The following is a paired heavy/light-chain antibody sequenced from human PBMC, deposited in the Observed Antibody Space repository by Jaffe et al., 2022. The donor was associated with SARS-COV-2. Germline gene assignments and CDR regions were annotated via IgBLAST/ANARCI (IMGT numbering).Heavy chain of an antibody. J-gene: IGHJ4*02. D-gene: IGHD2-2*02. Sequence: EVYLMESGGAVVQPGGSLRLSCAASGFTFGDYTMHWVRQRPGKGLEWVSLINWNGDDRFYADSVKGRFTISRDDSRSSVYLQMNGLRTEDTAFYYCAKDKGRYTGFDYWGQGTLVTVSS. CDR3: AKDKGRYTGFDY. CDR2: INWNGDDR. CDR1: GFTFGDYT. V-gene: IGHV3-43*01.
Light chain of an antibody. CDR1: TGTIAKNY. CDR2: KNK. V-gene: IGLV6-57*02. CDR3: QSYDKGDWV. Sequence: NFMLTQPHSVSASPGRTVVISCTDNTGTIAKNYVQWYQQRPGSAPTSVIYKNKERPSGIPDRFSGSFDRSSNSASLTISELKTEDEADYYCQSYDKGDWVFGGGTKLTVL. J-gene: IGLJ3*02.